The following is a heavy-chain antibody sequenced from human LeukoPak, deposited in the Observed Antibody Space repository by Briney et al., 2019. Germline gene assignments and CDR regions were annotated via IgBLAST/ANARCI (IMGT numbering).Heavy chain of an antibody. CDR3: ASFSAATHNDGMDV. J-gene: IGHJ6*02. Sequence: GESLKISCKGSGYSFISYWISLVRQMPGKGLEWMGRIDPSDSYTNYSPSFQGHVTISADKSISTAYLQWSSLKASDTAMYYCASFSAATHNDGMDVWGQGTTVTVSS. CDR2: IDPSDSYT. D-gene: IGHD6-13*01. CDR1: GYSFISYW. V-gene: IGHV5-10-1*01.